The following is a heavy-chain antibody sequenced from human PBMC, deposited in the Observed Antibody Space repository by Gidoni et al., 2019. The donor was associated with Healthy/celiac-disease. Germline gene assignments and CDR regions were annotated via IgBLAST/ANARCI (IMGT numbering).Heavy chain of an antibody. Sequence: QLQLQESGPGLVKPSETLSLTCTVSGGSISSSSYYWGWIRQPPGKGLAWIGSIYYSGSTYYNPSLKSRVTISVDTSKNQFSLKLSSVTAADTAVYYCATIRAEYFQHWGQGTLVTVSS. J-gene: IGHJ1*01. V-gene: IGHV4-39*01. CDR3: ATIRAEYFQH. CDR1: GGSISSSSYY. CDR2: IYYSGST.